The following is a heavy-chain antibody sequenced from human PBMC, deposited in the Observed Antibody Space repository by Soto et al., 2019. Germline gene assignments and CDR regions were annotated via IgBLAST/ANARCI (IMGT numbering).Heavy chain of an antibody. J-gene: IGHJ6*02. Sequence: QVQLVQSGAEVKKPGASVKVSCKASGYTFSSYDINWVRQATGQGLEWMGWMNPKSGHTGSAQKFXVRCTXXRVTSISTAYMELRSLRSEDTAIYYCARTDGDLDVWGQGTTVTVSS. CDR1: GYTFSSYD. D-gene: IGHD4-17*01. V-gene: IGHV1-8*01. CDR2: MNPKSGHT. CDR3: ARTDGDLDV.